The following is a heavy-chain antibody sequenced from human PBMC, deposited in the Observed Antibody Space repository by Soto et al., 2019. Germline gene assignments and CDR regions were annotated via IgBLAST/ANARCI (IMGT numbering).Heavy chain of an antibody. CDR2: INHSGST. V-gene: IGHV4-34*01. J-gene: IGHJ5*02. D-gene: IGHD3-10*01. CDR1: GGSFSGYY. CDR3: ARGRRLLLWFGESAYWFDP. Sequence: QVQLQQWGAGLLKPSETLSLTCAVYGGSFSGYYWSWIRQPPGKGLERIGEINHSGSTNYNPSLKSRVTISVDTSKNQFSLKRSSVTAADTAVYYCARGRRLLLWFGESAYWFDPWGQGTLVTVSS.